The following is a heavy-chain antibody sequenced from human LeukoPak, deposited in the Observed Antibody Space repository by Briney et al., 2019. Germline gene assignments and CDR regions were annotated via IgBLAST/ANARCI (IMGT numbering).Heavy chain of an antibody. V-gene: IGHV3-66*01. CDR1: GFTVSTNY. Sequence: GGSLRLSCAASGFTVSTNYMSWVRQAPGKGLEWVSVIYSGGTTYYAGSVKGRFTISRDNSKNTLYLQMNSLRAEDTAVYYCARDLGDRSGYSPVSWGQGTLVTVYS. CDR2: IYSGGTT. D-gene: IGHD3-22*01. CDR3: ARDLGDRSGYSPVS. J-gene: IGHJ5*02.